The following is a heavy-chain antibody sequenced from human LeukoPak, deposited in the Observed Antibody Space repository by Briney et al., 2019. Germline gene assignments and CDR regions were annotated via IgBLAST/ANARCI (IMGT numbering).Heavy chain of an antibody. CDR2: ISSSSSYI. CDR1: GFTFSSYS. CDR3: AREGYSSSWYAPFDPYNWFDP. Sequence: GGSLRLSCAASGFTFSSYSMNWVRQAPGKGLEWVSSISSSSSYIYYADSVKGRFTISRDNAKNSLYLQMNSLRAEDTAVYYCAREGYSSSWYAPFDPYNWFDPWGQGTLVTVSS. V-gene: IGHV3-21*01. J-gene: IGHJ5*02. D-gene: IGHD6-13*01.